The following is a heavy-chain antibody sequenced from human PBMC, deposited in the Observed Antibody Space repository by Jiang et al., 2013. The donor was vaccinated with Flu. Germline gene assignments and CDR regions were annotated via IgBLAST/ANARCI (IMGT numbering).Heavy chain of an antibody. J-gene: IGHJ3*02. CDR2: IYPGDSDT. V-gene: IGHV5-51*03. Sequence: GAEVKKPGESLKISCKGSGYSFTGYWIGWVRQMPGKGLEWMGIIYPGDSDTRYSPSFQGQVTISADKSISTAYLQWSSLKASDTAMYYCASFGDCSGGSCYGAGAFDIWGQGTMVTVSS. CDR3: ASFGDCSGGSCYGAGAFDI. CDR1: GYSFTGYW. D-gene: IGHD2-15*01.